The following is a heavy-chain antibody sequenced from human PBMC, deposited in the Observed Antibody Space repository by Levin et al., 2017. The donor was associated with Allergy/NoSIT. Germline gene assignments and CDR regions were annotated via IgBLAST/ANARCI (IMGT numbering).Heavy chain of an antibody. V-gene: IGHV3-11*01. J-gene: IGHJ3*02. CDR2: ISSAGKTI. CDR1: GFNFRDYY. Sequence: GGSLRLSCEASGFNFRDYYMSWIRQSPGKGLEWISYISSAGKTIYSADSVKGRFFVSRDNARNSLYLQMDNLRAEDTALYYCERGVWGTWDAFGIWGQGSMVTVSS. CDR3: ERGVWGTWDAFGI. D-gene: IGHD3-16*01.